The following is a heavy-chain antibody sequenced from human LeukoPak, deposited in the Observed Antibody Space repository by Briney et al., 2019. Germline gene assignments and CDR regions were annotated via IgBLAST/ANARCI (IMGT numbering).Heavy chain of an antibody. CDR1: GGSFSGYY. V-gene: IGHV4-34*01. Sequence: SETLSLTCAVYGGSFSGYYWSWIRQPPGKGLEWIGEINHSGSTNYNPSLKSRVTISVDTSKNQFSLKLSSVTAADTAVYYCAREIKGAGYNYYYYMDVWGKGTTVTVSS. J-gene: IGHJ6*03. D-gene: IGHD3-9*01. CDR3: AREIKGAGYNYYYYMDV. CDR2: INHSGST.